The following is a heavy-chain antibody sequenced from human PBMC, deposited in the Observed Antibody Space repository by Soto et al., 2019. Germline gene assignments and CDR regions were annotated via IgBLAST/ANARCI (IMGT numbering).Heavy chain of an antibody. V-gene: IGHV1-3*01. CDR1: GYTFTSYA. CDR2: INAGNGNT. J-gene: IGHJ5*02. CDR3: ARGFRGAAADWFDP. Sequence: ASVKVSCKASGYTFTSYAMHWVRQAPGQRLEWMGWINAGNGNTKYSQKFQGRVTITRDTSASTAYMELSSLRSEDTAVYYCARGFRGAAADWFDPWGQGTLVTVSS. D-gene: IGHD2-15*01.